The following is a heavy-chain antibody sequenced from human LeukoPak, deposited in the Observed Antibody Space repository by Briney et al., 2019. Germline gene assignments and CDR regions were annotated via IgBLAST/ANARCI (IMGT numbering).Heavy chain of an antibody. Sequence: PSETLSLTCAVYGGSFSGYYWSWIRQPPGKGLEWIGEINHSGSTNYNPSLKSRVTISVDTSKNQFSLKLSSVTAADTAVYYCARRAGRMVRGVIISSRNNWFDPWGQGTLVTVSS. V-gene: IGHV4-34*01. CDR1: GGSFSGYY. CDR2: INHSGST. J-gene: IGHJ5*02. CDR3: ARRAGRMVRGVIISSRNNWFDP. D-gene: IGHD3-10*01.